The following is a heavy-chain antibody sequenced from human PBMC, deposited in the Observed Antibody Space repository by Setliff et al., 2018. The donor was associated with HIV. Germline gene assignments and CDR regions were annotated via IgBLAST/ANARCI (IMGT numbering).Heavy chain of an antibody. CDR2: LHPGDSDT. CDR1: GYSFTTYW. D-gene: IGHD4-4*01. J-gene: IGHJ5*02. V-gene: IGHV5-51*01. Sequence: GESLKISCKTSGYSFTTYWIGWVRQMPGKGLEWMAILHPGDSDTRYSPSFQSQVTISADKSTGTAYLQWRSLKAWDTGMYFCARAPNSPSYSNVFFVDHWGQGTLVTVSS. CDR3: ARAPNSPSYSNVFFVDH.